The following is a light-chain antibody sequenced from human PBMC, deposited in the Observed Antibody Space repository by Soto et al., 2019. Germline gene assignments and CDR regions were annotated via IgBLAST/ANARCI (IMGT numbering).Light chain of an antibody. CDR2: EVS. CDR1: SSDVGGYNY. Sequence: QSALTQPASVSGSPGQSITISCTGTSSDVGGYNYVSWYQQHPGKAPKLMIYEVSKRPSGVSNRFSGSKSANTASLTISGLQAEDEADYYCSSYTSSSTLVFGGGTKLTVL. V-gene: IGLV2-14*01. J-gene: IGLJ3*02. CDR3: SSYTSSSTLV.